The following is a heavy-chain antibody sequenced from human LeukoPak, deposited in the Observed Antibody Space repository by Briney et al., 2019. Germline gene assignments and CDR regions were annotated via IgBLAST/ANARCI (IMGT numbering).Heavy chain of an antibody. CDR2: INHSGST. Sequence: PSETLSLTCAVYGGSFSGYYWSWIRQPPGKGLEWIGEINHSGSTNYNPSLKSRVTISVDTSKNQFSLKLSSVTAADTAVYYCARGGRVPLDYWGQGTLVTVSS. J-gene: IGHJ4*02. CDR3: ARGGRVPLDY. CDR1: GGSFSGYY. V-gene: IGHV4-34*01. D-gene: IGHD1-26*01.